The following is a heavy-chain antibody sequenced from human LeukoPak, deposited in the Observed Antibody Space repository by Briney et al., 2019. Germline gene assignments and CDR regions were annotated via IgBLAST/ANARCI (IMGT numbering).Heavy chain of an antibody. V-gene: IGHV3-23*01. Sequence: GKSLRLSCAASGFTFSSYAMSWVRQAPGKGLEWVSAISGSGGSTYYADSVKGRFTISGDNSKNTLYLQMNSLRAEDTAVYYCARSVVAALFDYWGQGTLVTVSS. CDR3: ARSVVAALFDY. CDR2: ISGSGGST. J-gene: IGHJ4*02. D-gene: IGHD2-15*01. CDR1: GFTFSSYA.